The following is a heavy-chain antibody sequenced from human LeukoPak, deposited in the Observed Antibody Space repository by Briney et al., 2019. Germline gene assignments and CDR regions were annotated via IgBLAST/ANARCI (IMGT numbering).Heavy chain of an antibody. J-gene: IGHJ4*02. Sequence: PGGSLRLSCAASGFTFSSYAMSWVRQAPGKGLEWVSAISGSGGSTYCADSVKGRFTISRDNSKNTLYLQMNSLRAEDTAVYYCAKIASVQHYYDSSGYYYYWGQGTLVTVSS. V-gene: IGHV3-23*01. CDR1: GFTFSSYA. D-gene: IGHD3-22*01. CDR3: AKIASVQHYYDSSGYYYY. CDR2: ISGSGGST.